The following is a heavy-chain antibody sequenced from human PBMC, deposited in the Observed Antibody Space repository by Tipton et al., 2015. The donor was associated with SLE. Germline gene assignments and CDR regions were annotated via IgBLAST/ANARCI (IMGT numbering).Heavy chain of an antibody. V-gene: IGHV1-2*02. J-gene: IGHJ5*02. CDR1: GYTFIGYY. D-gene: IGHD3-22*01. CDR2: INPNSGGS. Sequence: QLVQSGPEVKKPGASVKVSCKASGYTFIGYYIHWVRQAPGQGLEWMGWINPNSGGSHSAQKFQGRVTMTRDTSISTAYMELSNLRSDDTAVYYCARGLSYYSDSSGYYQFDLWGQGTLVTVSS. CDR3: ARGLSYYSDSSGYYQFDL.